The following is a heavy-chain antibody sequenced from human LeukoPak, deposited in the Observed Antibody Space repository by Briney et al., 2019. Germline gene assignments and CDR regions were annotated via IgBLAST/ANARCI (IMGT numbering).Heavy chain of an antibody. J-gene: IGHJ4*02. V-gene: IGHV7-4-1*02. CDR1: RYPFSAHF. CDR3: VRGTPTPGMDY. D-gene: IGHD3-10*01. CDR2: IDTTTGNP. Sequence: ASVKVSCKASRYPFSAHFLNWVRQAPGQGLEWMGNIDTTTGNPRYAQDFTGRFVFSLGTSVSTAYLQITSLKADDTAAYYCVRGTPTPGMDYWGQGTQVTVSS.